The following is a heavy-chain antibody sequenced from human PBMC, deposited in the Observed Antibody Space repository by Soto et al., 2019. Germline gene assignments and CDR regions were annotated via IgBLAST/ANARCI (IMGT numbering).Heavy chain of an antibody. CDR1: GFTFSDYY. Sequence: GGSLRLSCAASGFTFSDYYMSWIRQAPGKGLEWVSYISSSGSTIYYADSVKGRFTISRDNAKNSLYLQMNSLRAEDTAVYYCARDAPLLRFSKPSTFTPIWYYYYMDVWGKGTTVTVSS. CDR3: ARDAPLLRFSKPSTFTPIWYYYYMDV. J-gene: IGHJ6*03. V-gene: IGHV3-11*01. CDR2: ISSSGSTI. D-gene: IGHD3-3*01.